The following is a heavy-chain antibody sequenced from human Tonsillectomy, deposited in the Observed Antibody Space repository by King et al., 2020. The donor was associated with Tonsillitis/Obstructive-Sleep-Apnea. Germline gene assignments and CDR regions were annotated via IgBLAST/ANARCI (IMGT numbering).Heavy chain of an antibody. V-gene: IGHV3-30*01. D-gene: IGHD4-17*01. CDR1: GFTFSSYA. J-gene: IGHJ3*02. Sequence: VQLVESGGGVVQPGRSLRLSCAASGFTFSSYAMHWVRQAPGKGLEWVAVISYDGSNKYYADSVKGRFTISRDNSKNTLYLQMNSLSAEDTAVYYCARGGMTTVTKGLRQGPAKRAFDIWGQGTMVTVSS. CDR3: ARGGMTTVTKGLRQGPAKRAFDI. CDR2: ISYDGSNK.